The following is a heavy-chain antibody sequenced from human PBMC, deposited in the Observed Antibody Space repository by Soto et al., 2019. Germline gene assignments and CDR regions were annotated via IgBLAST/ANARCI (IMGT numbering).Heavy chain of an antibody. CDR1: GFNVKTTY. CDR3: AREYSYSYPA. V-gene: IGHV3-53*01. J-gene: IGHJ1*01. Sequence: HPGGSLRLSCAASGFNVKTTYMTWVRQAPGEGLEWVSVIHNSGATYYADSVKGRFAISKDNSKNTVYLQMSSLRAEDTAMYYCAREYSYSYPAWGQGTLVTVSS. D-gene: IGHD2-21*01. CDR2: IHNSGAT.